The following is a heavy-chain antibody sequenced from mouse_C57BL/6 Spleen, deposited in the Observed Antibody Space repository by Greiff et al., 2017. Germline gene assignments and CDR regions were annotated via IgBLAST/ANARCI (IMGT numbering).Heavy chain of an antibody. CDR3: APIYDGFSWFAY. V-gene: IGHV1-66*01. D-gene: IGHD2-3*01. Sequence: VQLQQSGPELVKPGASVKISCKASGYSFTSYYIHWVKQRPGQGLEWIGWIYPGSGNTKYNEKFKGKATLTADTSSSTAYMQLSSLTSEDSAVYYCAPIYDGFSWFAYWGQGTLVTVSA. CDR2: IYPGSGNT. J-gene: IGHJ3*01. CDR1: GYSFTSYY.